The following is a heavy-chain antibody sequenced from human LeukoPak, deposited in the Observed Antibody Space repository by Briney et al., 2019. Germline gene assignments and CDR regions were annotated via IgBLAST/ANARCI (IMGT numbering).Heavy chain of an antibody. J-gene: IGHJ4*02. CDR2: ISGSGGST. CDR3: GSPVVVVATREVDY. V-gene: IGHV3-23*01. Sequence: GGSLRLSCAASGFTFSSYAMSWVRQAPGKGLEWVSAISGSGGSTYYADSVKGRFTISRDNSKNTLYLQMNSLRAEDTAVYYCGSPVVVVATREVDYWGQGTLVTVSS. CDR1: GFTFSSYA. D-gene: IGHD2-15*01.